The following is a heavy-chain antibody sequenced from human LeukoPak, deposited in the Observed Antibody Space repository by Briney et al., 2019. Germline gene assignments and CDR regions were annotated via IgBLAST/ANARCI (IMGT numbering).Heavy chain of an antibody. V-gene: IGHV1-69*13. CDR3: ARDRAARGVGDQSDY. D-gene: IGHD2-21*01. CDR1: GGTFSSYA. J-gene: IGHJ4*02. CDR2: IIPIFGTA. Sequence: SVKVSCEASGGTFSSYAISWVRQAPGQGLEWMGGIIPIFGTANYAQKFQGRVTITADESTSTAYMELSSLRSEDTAVYYCARDRAARGVGDQSDYWGQGTLVTVSS.